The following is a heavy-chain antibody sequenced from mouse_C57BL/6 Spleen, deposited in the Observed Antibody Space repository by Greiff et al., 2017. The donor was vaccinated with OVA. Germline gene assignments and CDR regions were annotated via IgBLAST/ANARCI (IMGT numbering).Heavy chain of an antibody. V-gene: IGHV5-9*01. D-gene: IGHD2-3*01. CDR1: GFTFSSYT. CDR2: ISGGGGNT. J-gene: IGHJ1*03. CDR3: ARQEGWSYWYFDV. Sequence: DVQLVESGGGLVKPGGSLKLSCAASGFTFSSYTMSWVRQTPEKRLEWVATISGGGGNTYYPDSVKGRFTISRDNAKNTLYLQMSSLRSEDTALYYCARQEGWSYWYFDVWGTGTTVTVSS.